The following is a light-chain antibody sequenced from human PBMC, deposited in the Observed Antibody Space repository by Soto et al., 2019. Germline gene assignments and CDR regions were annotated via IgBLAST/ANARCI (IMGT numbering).Light chain of an antibody. Sequence: QSVLTQPPSASGTPGQGVTISCSGSTSNIGSNYVYWYQQLPGTAPQLLIYRNNHRPSGVPDRCSVSKSGTSASLAISGLRSDDEAEYFCSTWDDSLNGFYVFGTGTKLTVL. CDR3: STWDDSLNGFYV. J-gene: IGLJ1*01. CDR2: RNN. CDR1: TSNIGSNY. V-gene: IGLV1-47*01.